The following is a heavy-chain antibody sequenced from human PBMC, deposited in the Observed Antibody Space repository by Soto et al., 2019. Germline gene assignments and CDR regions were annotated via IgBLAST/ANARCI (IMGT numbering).Heavy chain of an antibody. J-gene: IGHJ6*02. CDR2: IYPGDSDT. CDR1: GYSFTSYW. V-gene: IGHV5-51*01. D-gene: IGHD7-27*01. CDR3: ARHPLTGENYYYGMDV. Sequence: GESLKISCKGSGYSFTSYWIGWVRQMPGKGLEWMGIIYPGDSDTRYSPSFQGQVTISADKSISTAYLQWSSLKASDTAMYYYARHPLTGENYYYGMDVWGQGTTVTVSS.